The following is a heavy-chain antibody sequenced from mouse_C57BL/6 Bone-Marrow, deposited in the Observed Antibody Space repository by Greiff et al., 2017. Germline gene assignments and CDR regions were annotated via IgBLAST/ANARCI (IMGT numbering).Heavy chain of an antibody. CDR3: ARRDYPFFDY. CDR1: GFTFSDYG. CDR2: ISSGSSTI. J-gene: IGHJ2*01. Sequence: EVMLVESGGGLVKPGGSLKLSCAASGFTFSDYGMHWVRQAPEKGLEWVAYISSGSSTIYYADTVKGRFTISRDNAKNTLFLQMNSLRSEDTAMYYCARRDYPFFDYWGQGTTLTVSS. D-gene: IGHD2-4*01. V-gene: IGHV5-17*01.